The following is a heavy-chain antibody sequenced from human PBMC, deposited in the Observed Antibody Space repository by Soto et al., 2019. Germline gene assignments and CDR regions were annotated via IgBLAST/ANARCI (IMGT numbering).Heavy chain of an antibody. CDR3: AKELDFRSGSWDY. CDR2: ISGSGGST. V-gene: IGHV3-23*01. J-gene: IGHJ4*02. Sequence: EVQLLESGGGLVQPGGSLRLSCAASGFTFSSYAMSWVRQAPGKGLEWVSAISGSGGSTYYADSVKGRFTITRDNSKNTLYLQMNSLRVEDTAVYYCAKELDFRSGSWDYWGQGALGIVSS. D-gene: IGHD3-3*01. CDR1: GFTFSSYA.